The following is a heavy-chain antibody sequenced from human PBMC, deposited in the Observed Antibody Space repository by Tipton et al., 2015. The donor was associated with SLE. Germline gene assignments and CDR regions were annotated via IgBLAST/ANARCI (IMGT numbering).Heavy chain of an antibody. V-gene: IGHV4-34*01. J-gene: IGHJ6*03. Sequence: TLSLTCAVYGGSFSAYYWSWIRQPPGKGLEWIGEINHSGSTNYNPSLKSRVTISVDTSKNQFSLKLASVTAADTAIYYCARGGEYGSSWHPRNYYYMDVWGKGTTVTVSS. CDR2: INHSGST. D-gene: IGHD6-13*01. CDR3: ARGGEYGSSWHPRNYYYMDV. CDR1: GGSFSAYY.